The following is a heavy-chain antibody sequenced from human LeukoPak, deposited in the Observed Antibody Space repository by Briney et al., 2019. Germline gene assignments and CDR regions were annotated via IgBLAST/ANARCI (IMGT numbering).Heavy chain of an antibody. CDR3: ASAMRCGYAH. CDR1: GFTFSSYD. CDR2: ISSSSDSI. Sequence: PGGSLRLSCAASGFTFSSYDMNWVRQAPEKRLEWVSYISSSSDSIYYADSVKGRFTISRDNAESSLYLQMNSLRDEDTAVYYCASAMRCGYAHGGRGTLVTVSS. J-gene: IGHJ1*01. V-gene: IGHV3-48*02. D-gene: IGHD5-12*01.